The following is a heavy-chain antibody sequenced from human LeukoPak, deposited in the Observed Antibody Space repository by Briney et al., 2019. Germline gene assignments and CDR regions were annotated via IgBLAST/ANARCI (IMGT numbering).Heavy chain of an antibody. V-gene: IGHV1-69*04. CDR2: IIPILGIA. D-gene: IGHD5-24*01. Sequence: GASVNVSCRAPGGTFSSYTISWVRQAPGQGLERMGRIIPILGIANYAQKFQGRVTITADKSTSTAYMELSSLRSEDTAVYYCARDLEMAAYSDYWGQGTLVTVSS. J-gene: IGHJ4*02. CDR3: ARDLEMAAYSDY. CDR1: GGTFSSYT.